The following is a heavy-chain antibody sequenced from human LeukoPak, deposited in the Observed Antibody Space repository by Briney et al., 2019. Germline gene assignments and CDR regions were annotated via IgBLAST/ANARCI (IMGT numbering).Heavy chain of an antibody. CDR2: INHSGST. Sequence: PSETLSLTCAVYGGSFSGCYWSWIRQPPGKGLEWIGEINHSGSTNYNPSLKSRVTISVDTSKNQFSLKLSSVTAADTAVYYCARSGSYNAFDIWGQGTMVTVSS. V-gene: IGHV4-34*01. CDR1: GGSFSGCY. D-gene: IGHD1-26*01. J-gene: IGHJ3*02. CDR3: ARSGSYNAFDI.